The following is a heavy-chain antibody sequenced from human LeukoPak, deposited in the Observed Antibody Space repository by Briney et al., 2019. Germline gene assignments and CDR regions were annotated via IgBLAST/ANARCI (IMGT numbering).Heavy chain of an antibody. CDR1: GFTFSTYR. CDR3: ARATSTSGPTFDY. J-gene: IGHJ4*02. D-gene: IGHD6-19*01. CDR2: INTDSSTI. Sequence: QSGGSLRLSCAASGFTFSTYRMNWVRQAPGKGLEWLSYINTDSSTIYYTDSLKGRFTISRDNAKNSLYLQMNSLRDEDTAVYYCARATSTSGPTFDYWGQGTLVTVPS. V-gene: IGHV3-48*02.